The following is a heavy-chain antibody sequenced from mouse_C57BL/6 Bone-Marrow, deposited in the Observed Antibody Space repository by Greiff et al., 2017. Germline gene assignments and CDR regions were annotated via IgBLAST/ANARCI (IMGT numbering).Heavy chain of an antibody. J-gene: IGHJ1*03. D-gene: IGHD2-3*01. Sequence: QVQLQQSGPELVKPGASVKISCKASGYAFSSSWMNWVKQRPGKGLEWIGRIYPGDGDTNYNGKFKGKATLTAAKSSSTAYMQLSSLTSEDSAVYFCARNDGYYYWYFDVWGTGTTVTVSS. CDR3: ARNDGYYYWYFDV. CDR2: IYPGDGDT. CDR1: GYAFSSSW. V-gene: IGHV1-82*01.